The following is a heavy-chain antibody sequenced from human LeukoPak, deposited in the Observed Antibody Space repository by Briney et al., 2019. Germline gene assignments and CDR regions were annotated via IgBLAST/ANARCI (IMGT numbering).Heavy chain of an antibody. D-gene: IGHD1-26*01. CDR2: FDPDDGET. CDR1: GYTVTELP. J-gene: IGHJ4*02. V-gene: IGHV1-24*01. Sequence: SVKVSCKVSGYTVTELPIHWVRQAPGKGLEWMGGFDPDDGETVYAQMFQGRVTMTEDTSSNTASMELSSLRSEDTAVYYCATGTSGSYYVGIVRPIDYWGQGTLVTVSS. CDR3: ATGTSGSYYVGIVRPIDY.